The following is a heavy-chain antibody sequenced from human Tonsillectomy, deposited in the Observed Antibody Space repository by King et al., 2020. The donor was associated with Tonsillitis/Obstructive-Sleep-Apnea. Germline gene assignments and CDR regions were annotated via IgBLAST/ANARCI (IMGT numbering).Heavy chain of an antibody. J-gene: IGHJ6*03. D-gene: IGHD6-13*01. V-gene: IGHV3-11*01. CDR2: SGSRGSTI. CDR3: AGGYSSSWSSRYYYYMDV. Sequence: VQLVESGGGLVKPGGSLRLSCATSGFTFSDFYMSWIRQAPGKGLEWVSYSGSRGSTIYYADSVKGRFTISRDNAKNSLYLQMNSLRAEDTAVYYCAGGYSSSWSSRYYYYMDVWGKGTTVTVSS. CDR1: GFTFSDFY.